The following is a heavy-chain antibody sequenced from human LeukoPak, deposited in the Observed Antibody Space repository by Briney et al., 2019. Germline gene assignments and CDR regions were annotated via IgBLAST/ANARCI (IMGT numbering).Heavy chain of an antibody. CDR3: ARGRAYTYGYSYYFDC. Sequence: GGSLRLSCAASGFTVSTNYMSWVRQPPGKGLEWVSVIYSGGSAFYADSVKDRFTISRDNSKNTVFLQMNGLRAEDTAVYYCARGRAYTYGYSYYFDCWGQGTLVTVSS. V-gene: IGHV3-66*01. CDR2: IYSGGSA. CDR1: GFTVSTNY. D-gene: IGHD5-18*01. J-gene: IGHJ4*02.